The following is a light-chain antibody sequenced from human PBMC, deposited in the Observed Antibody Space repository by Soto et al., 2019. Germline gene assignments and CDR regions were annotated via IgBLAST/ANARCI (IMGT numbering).Light chain of an antibody. J-gene: IGKJ1*01. CDR2: AAS. CDR1: QYIGRY. Sequence: DIQMTQSPSSLSASVGDRVTITCRAGQYIGRYLNWYQQKPGKAPKLLIYAASILQSGVPSRFSGSGSGTDFTLTISSLQPEDFATYYCQQSSGTPTWTFGQGTKVEI. V-gene: IGKV1-39*01. CDR3: QQSSGTPTWT.